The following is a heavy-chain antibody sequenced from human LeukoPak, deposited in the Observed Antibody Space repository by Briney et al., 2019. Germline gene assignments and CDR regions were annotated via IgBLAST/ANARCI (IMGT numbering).Heavy chain of an antibody. Sequence: GGSLRLSCAASGFTFSSYSMNWVRQAPGKGLEWVSSISSSSSYIYYADSVKGRFTISRDNSRNTLYLQMNSLRAEDTAVYYCARDDPRGIRGFDPWGQGTLVTVSS. CDR1: GFTFSSYS. D-gene: IGHD1-26*01. V-gene: IGHV3-21*04. J-gene: IGHJ5*02. CDR2: ISSSSSYI. CDR3: ARDDPRGIRGFDP.